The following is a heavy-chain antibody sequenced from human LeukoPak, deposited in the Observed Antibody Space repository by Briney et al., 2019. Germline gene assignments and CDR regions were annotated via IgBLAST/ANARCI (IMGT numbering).Heavy chain of an antibody. Sequence: PGGSLRLSCAASGFTFSDYYMSWIRQAPGKGLEWISCITSSGSTISYADSVKGRFTISRDNAKNSLYLQMNSLRAEDTAVYYCARARYSGSYYYFDYWGRGTLVTVSS. CDR2: ITSSGSTI. J-gene: IGHJ4*02. D-gene: IGHD1-26*01. CDR1: GFTFSDYY. CDR3: ARARYSGSYYYFDY. V-gene: IGHV3-11*01.